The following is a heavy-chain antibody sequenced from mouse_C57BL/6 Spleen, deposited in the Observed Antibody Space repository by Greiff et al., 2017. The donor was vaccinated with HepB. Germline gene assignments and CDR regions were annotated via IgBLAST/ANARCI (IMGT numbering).Heavy chain of an antibody. V-gene: IGHV5-16*01. CDR3: ARDGRFYAMDY. D-gene: IGHD4-1*01. CDR1: GFTFSDYY. Sequence: EVQVVESEGGLVQPGSSMKLSCTASGFTFSDYYMAWVRQVPEKGLEWVANINYDGSSTYYLDSLKSRFIISRDNAKNILYLQMSSLKSEDTATYYCARDGRFYAMDYWGQGTSVTVSS. CDR2: INYDGSST. J-gene: IGHJ4*01.